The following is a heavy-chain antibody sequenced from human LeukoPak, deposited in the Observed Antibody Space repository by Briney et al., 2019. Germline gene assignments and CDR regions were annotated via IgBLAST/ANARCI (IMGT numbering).Heavy chain of an antibody. Sequence: GGSLRLSCAASGFTVSSNYMSWVRQAPGKGLEWVSVIYSGGSTYYADSVKGRFTISRDNSKNTLYLQMNSLRAEDTAVYYCAKDSMATIPEDYFDYWGQGTLVTVSS. J-gene: IGHJ4*02. CDR3: AKDSMATIPEDYFDY. CDR1: GFTVSSNY. D-gene: IGHD5-24*01. CDR2: IYSGGST. V-gene: IGHV3-53*01.